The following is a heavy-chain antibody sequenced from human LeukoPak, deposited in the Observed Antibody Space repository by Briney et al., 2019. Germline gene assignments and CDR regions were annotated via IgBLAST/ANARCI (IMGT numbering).Heavy chain of an antibody. CDR1: GGTFSSYA. CDR2: ISAYNGNT. CDR3: ARTYYDILTGYYTDY. V-gene: IGHV1-18*01. J-gene: IGHJ4*02. Sequence: ASVKVSCKASGGTFSSYAISWVRQAPGQGLQWMGWISAYNGNTNYAQKLQGRVTMTTDTSTSTAYMELRSLRSDDTAVYYCARTYYDILTGYYTDYWGQGTLVTVSS. D-gene: IGHD3-9*01.